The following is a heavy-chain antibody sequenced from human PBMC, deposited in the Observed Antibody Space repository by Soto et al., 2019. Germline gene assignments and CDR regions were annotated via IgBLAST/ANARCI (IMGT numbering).Heavy chain of an antibody. CDR2: IWYDGSNK. J-gene: IGHJ6*02. V-gene: IGHV3-33*01. CDR3: ARSQVAARRDYYYGMDV. CDR1: GFTFSSYG. D-gene: IGHD6-6*01. Sequence: GGSLRLSCAASGFTFSSYGMHWVRQAPGKGLEWVAVIWYDGSNKYYADSVKGRFTISRDNSKNTLYLQMNSLRAEDTAVYYCARSQVAARRDYYYGMDVWGQGTTVTVSS.